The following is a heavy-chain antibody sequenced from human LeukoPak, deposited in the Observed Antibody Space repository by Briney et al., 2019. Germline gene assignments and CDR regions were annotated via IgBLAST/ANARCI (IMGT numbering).Heavy chain of an antibody. CDR1: GGSTSSYY. CDR2: IYFSGST. Sequence: SETLSLTCTVSGGSTSSYYRSWIRQPPGPELEGMGDIYFSGSTNFNPSLKSRVTISVDTSKNQFSLKLSSVTAADTAVYYCARRAFYYDSSGIYYFDYWGQGTLVTVSS. J-gene: IGHJ4*02. V-gene: IGHV4-59*01. D-gene: IGHD3-22*01. CDR3: ARRAFYYDSSGIYYFDY.